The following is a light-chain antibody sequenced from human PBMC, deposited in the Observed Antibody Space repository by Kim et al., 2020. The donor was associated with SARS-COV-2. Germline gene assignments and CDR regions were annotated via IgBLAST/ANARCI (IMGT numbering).Light chain of an antibody. V-gene: IGKV3-11*01. CDR2: DAS. Sequence: LSPGERATLACRASQSVSSYLAWYQQKPGQAPRLLIYDASNRATGIPARFSGSGSGTDFTLTISSLEPEDFAVYYCQQRSNWRFTFGPGTKVDIK. CDR1: QSVSSY. CDR3: QQRSNWRFT. J-gene: IGKJ3*01.